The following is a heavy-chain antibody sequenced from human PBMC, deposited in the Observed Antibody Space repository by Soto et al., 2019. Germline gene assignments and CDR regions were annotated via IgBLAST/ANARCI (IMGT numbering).Heavy chain of an antibody. V-gene: IGHV3-30-3*01. D-gene: IGHD2-15*01. CDR1: GFTFSSYA. CDR3: ARDRSGGRRVASYYYSGMDV. Sequence: QVQLVESGGGVVQPGRSLRLSCAASGFTFSSYAMHWVRQAPGKGLEWVAVISYDGSNKYYADSVKGRFTISRDNSKNTLYLQINHLRAEDTAVYYCARDRSGGRRVASYYYSGMDVWGQGTTVTVSS. J-gene: IGHJ6*02. CDR2: ISYDGSNK.